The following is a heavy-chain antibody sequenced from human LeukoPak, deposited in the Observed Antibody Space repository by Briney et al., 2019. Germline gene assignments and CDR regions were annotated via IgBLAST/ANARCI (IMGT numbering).Heavy chain of an antibody. CDR2: ISDSGGST. Sequence: GGSLRLSCTASGFTFRNYAMTWVRQAPGKGLEFVSAISDSGGSTYYADSVKGRFTIARDNSNNTLYLQMNSLRAEDTAVYYCAKGQSAGTRVFRWFDPWGQGTLVTVSS. J-gene: IGHJ5*02. D-gene: IGHD6-13*01. CDR1: GFTFRNYA. V-gene: IGHV3-23*01. CDR3: AKGQSAGTRVFRWFDP.